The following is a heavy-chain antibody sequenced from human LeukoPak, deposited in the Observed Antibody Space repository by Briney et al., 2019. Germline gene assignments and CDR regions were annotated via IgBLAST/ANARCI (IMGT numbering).Heavy chain of an antibody. CDR3: AKEDGTVVVSTFGV. CDR1: GFNFRTYG. J-gene: IGHJ4*02. CDR2: IQFDESSK. Sequence: GGSLRLSCAASGFNFRTYGMHWVRQAPGKGLERVAFIQFDESSKNYADSVKGRFTISRDNSKNTVYLQVNSLRAEDTAVYYCAKEDGTVVVSTFGVWGQGTLVTVSS. D-gene: IGHD3-22*01. V-gene: IGHV3-30*02.